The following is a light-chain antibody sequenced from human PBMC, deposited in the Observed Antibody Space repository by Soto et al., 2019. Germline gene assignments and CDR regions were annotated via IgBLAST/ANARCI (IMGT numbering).Light chain of an antibody. CDR1: QSISSY. J-gene: IGKJ1*01. CDR2: DAS. Sequence: DIQMTQSPSTLSASVGDRVTITCRASQSISSYLAWYQKSPGKAPKLLIYDASSLESGVPSRFSGSGSGTEFTLTISSLQPDDFAIYYCQQYNSYSPRTFGQGTKVEIK. CDR3: QQYNSYSPRT. V-gene: IGKV1-5*01.